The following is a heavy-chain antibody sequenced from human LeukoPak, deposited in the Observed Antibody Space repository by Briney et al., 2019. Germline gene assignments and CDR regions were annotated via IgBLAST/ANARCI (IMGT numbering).Heavy chain of an antibody. J-gene: IGHJ4*02. D-gene: IGHD6-19*01. Sequence: GRSLRLSCAGSGFIFNNYAMQWVRQPPGKGLEGVSGISWNSGSIDYADSVKGRFTISRDNAKNSLYLQMNSLRVEDTAFYYCAKDNRRHYTSGPNPDSLHWGQGALVTVSS. CDR1: GFIFNNYA. CDR3: AKDNRRHYTSGPNPDSLH. CDR2: ISWNSGSI. V-gene: IGHV3-9*01.